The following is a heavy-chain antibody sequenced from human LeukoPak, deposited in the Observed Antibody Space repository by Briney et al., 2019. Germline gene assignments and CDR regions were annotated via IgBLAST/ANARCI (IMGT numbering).Heavy chain of an antibody. Sequence: PGGSLRLSCAASGFTVSSKYMSWDRQAPGKGLEWVSIMYDGGRTYYADSVRGRFTISRDNSKNTLHLQMNSLRADDTAVYYCARGLTYSFLDYWGRGTQVTVSS. CDR2: MYDGGRT. V-gene: IGHV3-53*01. CDR1: GFTVSSKY. J-gene: IGHJ4*02. CDR3: ARGLTYSFLDY. D-gene: IGHD5-12*01.